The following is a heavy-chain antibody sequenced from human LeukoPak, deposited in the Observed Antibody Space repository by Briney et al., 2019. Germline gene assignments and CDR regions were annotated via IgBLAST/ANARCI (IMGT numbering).Heavy chain of an antibody. V-gene: IGHV1-2*02. CDR1: GYTFTGYY. CDR2: INPHSGGT. J-gene: IGHJ5*02. Sequence: VASVKVSCKASGYTFTGYYMHWVRQAPGQGLEWMGWINPHSGGTNYAQKFQGRVTMTRDTSISTAYMELSRLRSDDTAVYYCAREGPKYYYDSSGPNWFDPWGQGTLVTVSS. D-gene: IGHD3-22*01. CDR3: AREGPKYYYDSSGPNWFDP.